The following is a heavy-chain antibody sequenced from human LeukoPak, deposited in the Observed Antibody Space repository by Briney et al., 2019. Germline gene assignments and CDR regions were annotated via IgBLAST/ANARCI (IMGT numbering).Heavy chain of an antibody. CDR2: FYSSGST. D-gene: IGHD3-22*01. Sequence: SETLSLTCTVSGGSISSYYWSWIRQPPGKGLEWIGCFYSSGSTNYNPSLKSRVTISVDTSKNQFSPKLSSVTAADTAVYYCARRSWTYYDSSGYEETWGQGTLVTVSS. CDR1: GGSISSYY. CDR3: ARRSWTYYDSSGYEET. J-gene: IGHJ5*02. V-gene: IGHV4-59*08.